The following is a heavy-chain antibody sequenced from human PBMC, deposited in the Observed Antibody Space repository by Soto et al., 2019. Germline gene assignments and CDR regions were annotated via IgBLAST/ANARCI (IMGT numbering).Heavy chain of an antibody. J-gene: IGHJ4*02. CDR3: ARDGGRHSGGIDY. V-gene: IGHV1-69*01. CDR1: GGTFSSYS. D-gene: IGHD1-26*01. CDR2: IIPIFGTA. Sequence: QVQLVQSGAEVKKPGSAVKVSCKASGGTFSSYSINWVRQAPGQGREWMGEIIPIFGTANYAQKFQGRVTITADESTSTAYMELSSLRSEDTAVYYGARDGGRHSGGIDYWGQGTLFTVSS.